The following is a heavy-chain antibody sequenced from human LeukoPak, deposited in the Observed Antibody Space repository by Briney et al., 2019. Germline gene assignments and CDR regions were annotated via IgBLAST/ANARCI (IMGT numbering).Heavy chain of an antibody. CDR1: GGSISSGGCY. V-gene: IGHV4-31*03. CDR3: GRVFYSSNWNLFDP. Sequence: SETLSLTCTVSGGSISSGGCYWSWIRQHPGKGLEWIGYIYYSGSTYYNPSLKSRVTISVDTSKNQFSLKLSSVTAADTAVYYCGRVFYSSNWNLFDPWGQGTLVTVSS. J-gene: IGHJ5*02. CDR2: IYYSGST. D-gene: IGHD6-13*01.